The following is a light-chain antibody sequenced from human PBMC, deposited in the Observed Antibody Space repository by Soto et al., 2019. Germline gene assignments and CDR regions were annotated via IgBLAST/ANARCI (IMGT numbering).Light chain of an antibody. CDR1: QGIASS. J-gene: IGKJ4*01. CDR2: AES. Sequence: DIQLTQSPSFLSASVGDRVTITCRASQGIASSLAWYQQKPGKPPKLLIYAESTLQSGVPSRFSGSGSGTRGTLTISTLQPEDSATYYCQQSYSTPLTFCGGTKVEIK. CDR3: QQSYSTPLT. V-gene: IGKV1-9*01.